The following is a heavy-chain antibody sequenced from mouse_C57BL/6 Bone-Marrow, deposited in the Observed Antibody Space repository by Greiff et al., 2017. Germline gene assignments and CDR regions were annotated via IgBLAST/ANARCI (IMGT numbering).Heavy chain of an antibody. CDR1: GYTFTSYW. V-gene: IGHV1-61*01. D-gene: IGHD1-1*01. J-gene: IGHJ1*03. Sequence: QVQLQQPGAELVRPGSSVKLSCKASGYTFTSYWMDWVKQRPGQGLEWIGNIYPSDSETHYNQKFKDKATLTVDKSSSTAYMQLSSLTSEDSAVYCCARGGYDCGSSSDVWGTGTTVTVSS. CDR3: ARGGYDCGSSSDV. CDR2: IYPSDSET.